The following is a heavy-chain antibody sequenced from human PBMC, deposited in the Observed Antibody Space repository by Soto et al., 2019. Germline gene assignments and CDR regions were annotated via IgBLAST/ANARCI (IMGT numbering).Heavy chain of an antibody. CDR1: GFTFSSYS. CDR2: ISSSSSTI. D-gene: IGHD7-27*01. CDR3: ARDSLLGWANWGSKNAFDI. J-gene: IGHJ3*02. V-gene: IGHV3-48*01. Sequence: GGSLRLSCAASGFTFSSYSMNWVRQAPGKGLEWVSYISSSSSTIYYADSVKGRFTISRDNAKNSLYLQMNSLRAEDTAVYYCARDSLLGWANWGSKNAFDIWGQGTMVTVSS.